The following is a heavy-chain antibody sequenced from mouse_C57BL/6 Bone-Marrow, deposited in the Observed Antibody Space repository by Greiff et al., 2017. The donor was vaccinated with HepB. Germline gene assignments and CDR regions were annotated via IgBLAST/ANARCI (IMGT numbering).Heavy chain of an antibody. V-gene: IGHV5-15*01. CDR1: GFTFSDYG. Sequence: EVQLVESGGGLVQPGGSLKLSCAASGFTFSDYGMAWVRQAPRKGPEWVAFISNLAYSIYYADTVTGRVTISRENAKNTLYLEMSSLRSEDTAMYYCAKDEGYYGGNAMDYWGQGTSVTVSS. CDR2: ISNLAYSI. J-gene: IGHJ4*01. D-gene: IGHD1-1*01. CDR3: AKDEGYYGGNAMDY.